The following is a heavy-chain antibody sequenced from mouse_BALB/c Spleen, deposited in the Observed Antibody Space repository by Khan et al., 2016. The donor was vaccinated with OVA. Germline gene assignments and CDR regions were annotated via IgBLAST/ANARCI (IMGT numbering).Heavy chain of an antibody. Sequence: VQLQQSGAELAKPGASMKMSCKASGYTFTTYWMHWVKQRPGQGLEWIGYIDPTTGYTEYNQKFKDRATLTTDKSSSTAYMQLSSLTSEDSAVYYCARRGLSGIFAYWGQGTLVTVSA. CDR2: IDPTTGYT. D-gene: IGHD1-1*01. J-gene: IGHJ3*01. CDR1: GYTFTTYW. V-gene: IGHV1-7*01. CDR3: ARRGLSGIFAY.